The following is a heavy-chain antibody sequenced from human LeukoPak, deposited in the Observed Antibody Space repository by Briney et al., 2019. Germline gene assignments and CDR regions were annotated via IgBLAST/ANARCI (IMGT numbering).Heavy chain of an antibody. CDR2: IYYSGST. V-gene: IGHV4-38-2*02. D-gene: IGHD2-2*01. CDR1: GYSISSGYY. Sequence: SETLSLTCTVSGYSISSGYYWGWIRQPPGKGLEWIGYIYYSGSTNYNPSLKSRVTISVDTSKNQFSLKLSSVTAADTAVYYCARVRPAARKYYFDYWGQGTLVTVSS. J-gene: IGHJ4*02. CDR3: ARVRPAARKYYFDY.